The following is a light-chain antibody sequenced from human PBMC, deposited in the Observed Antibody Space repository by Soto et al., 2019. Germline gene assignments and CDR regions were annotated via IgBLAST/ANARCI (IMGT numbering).Light chain of an antibody. J-gene: IGLJ2*01. CDR3: GTWDTSLSDVV. CDR1: SSNIGNNY. CDR2: DNN. V-gene: IGLV1-51*01. Sequence: QSVLTQPPSVSAAPGQTVTISCSGSSSNIGNNYVSWYQQLPGTAPKLLIYDNNNRPSGIPDRFSASKSGTSAALGITGLQTGDEADYYCGTWDTSLSDVVFGGGTKLTVL.